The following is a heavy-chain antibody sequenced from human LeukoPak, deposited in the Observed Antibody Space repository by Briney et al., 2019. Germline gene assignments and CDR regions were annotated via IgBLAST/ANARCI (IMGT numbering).Heavy chain of an antibody. CDR1: GGTFSTFS. J-gene: IGHJ4*02. D-gene: IGHD3-10*01. Sequence: SVKVSCKASGGTFSTFSMSWMRQAPGQGLEWMGRIIPILGIVNYAQMFQGRVTITADKSTSTAYMELSSLRSEDTAVYYCARQPPYHSGSGSFYFDFWGQGTLVTVSS. CDR2: IIPILGIV. CDR3: ARQPPYHSGSGSFYFDF. V-gene: IGHV1-69*02.